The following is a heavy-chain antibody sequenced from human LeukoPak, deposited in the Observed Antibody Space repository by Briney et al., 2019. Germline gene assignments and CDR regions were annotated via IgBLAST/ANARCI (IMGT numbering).Heavy chain of an antibody. CDR3: ASGNIVVVPALYGMDV. V-gene: IGHV1-69*06. Sequence: SVKVSCKASGGTFSSYAISWVRQAPGQGLEWMGGIIPIFGTANYAQKFQGRVTITADKSTSTAYMELSSLRSEDTAVYYCASGNIVVVPALYGMDVWGKGATVTVSS. CDR2: IIPIFGTA. D-gene: IGHD2-2*01. J-gene: IGHJ6*04. CDR1: GGTFSSYA.